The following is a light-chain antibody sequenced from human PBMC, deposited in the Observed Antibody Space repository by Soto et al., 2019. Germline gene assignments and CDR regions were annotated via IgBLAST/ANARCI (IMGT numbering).Light chain of an antibody. CDR3: QQYHNWPWT. Sequence: DRVMTQSPATLSVSPGDRATLSCMASQTISSNLAWYQQKPGQAPRLLIHSASTRATGIPARFSGSGSGTEFTLTISSLQSEDFAVYYCQQYHNWPWTFGQGTKVDIK. V-gene: IGKV3-15*01. CDR1: QTISSN. J-gene: IGKJ1*01. CDR2: SAS.